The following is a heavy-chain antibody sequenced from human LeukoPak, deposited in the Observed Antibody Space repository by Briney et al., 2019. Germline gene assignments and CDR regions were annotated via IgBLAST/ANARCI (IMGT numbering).Heavy chain of an antibody. CDR1: GFMFSSYT. CDR3: AKDPPYGSGSYQDY. CDR2: FSGSGGGT. J-gene: IGHJ4*02. D-gene: IGHD3-10*01. Sequence: GGSLRLSCAASGFMFSSYTMSWVRQAPGKGLEWVSGFSGSGGGTYYADSVKGRFTISRDNSKNTLYLQMNSLRAEDTAVYYCAKDPPYGSGSYQDYWGQGTLVTVSS. V-gene: IGHV3-23*01.